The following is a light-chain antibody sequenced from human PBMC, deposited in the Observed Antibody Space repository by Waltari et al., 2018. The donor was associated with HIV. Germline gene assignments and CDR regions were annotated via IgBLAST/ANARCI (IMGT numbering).Light chain of an antibody. J-gene: IGKJ2*01. CDR1: QSLLHSSGHNY. CDR2: LGS. V-gene: IGKV2-28*01. Sequence: DVVMTQSPLSLPVTPGEPASISCRSSQSLLHSSGHNYLDWYLQKPGQSPQLLIYLGSNRASGVPDRFSGSGSGTDFALKISKVEAEDVGIYYCMQALQSPYTFGQGTKLEI. CDR3: MQALQSPYT.